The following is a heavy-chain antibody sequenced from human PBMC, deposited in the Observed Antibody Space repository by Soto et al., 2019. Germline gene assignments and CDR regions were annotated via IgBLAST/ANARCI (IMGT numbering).Heavy chain of an antibody. D-gene: IGHD1-26*01. CDR1: GYTFTRSG. J-gene: IGHJ4*02. CDR2: ISTYNGDT. Sequence: ASVKVSCKASGYTFTRSGISWVRQAPGQGLEWMGWISTYNGDTNYAQTFQGRVTMTTDTSTSTAYMELRSLRSDDTAVYYCAREVRGAGGEFDYWGQGTLVTVSS. V-gene: IGHV1-18*01. CDR3: AREVRGAGGEFDY.